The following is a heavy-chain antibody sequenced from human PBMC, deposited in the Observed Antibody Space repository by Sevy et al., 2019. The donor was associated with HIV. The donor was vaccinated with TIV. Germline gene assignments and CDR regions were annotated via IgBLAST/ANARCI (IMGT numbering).Heavy chain of an antibody. J-gene: IGHJ3*02. D-gene: IGHD4-17*01. CDR1: GFTFNWFG. Sequence: GGSLRLSCVASGFTFNWFGMHWVRQAPGKGLEWVAFIRHDESEKQYADSVKGRLIISRDNFKNTVFLQMNSLREEDTAMYYCAKDKTSVTNIDSFDTWGQGTMVTVSS. V-gene: IGHV3-30*02. CDR3: AKDKTSVTNIDSFDT. CDR2: IRHDESEK.